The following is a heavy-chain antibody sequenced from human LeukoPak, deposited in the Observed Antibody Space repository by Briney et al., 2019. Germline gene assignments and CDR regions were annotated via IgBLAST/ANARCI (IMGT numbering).Heavy chain of an antibody. CDR1: GFTFINAW. Sequence: GGSLRLSCAVSGFTFINAWMSWVRQAPGKGLEWVGRIKSKTDGGTTDYAAPVEGRFSISREDSKNTLYLQMNSLKTEDTAVYYCTTTYYYDSGRDFWGQGTLVTVSS. CDR2: IKSKTDGGTT. CDR3: TTTYYYDSGRDF. D-gene: IGHD3-10*01. J-gene: IGHJ4*02. V-gene: IGHV3-15*01.